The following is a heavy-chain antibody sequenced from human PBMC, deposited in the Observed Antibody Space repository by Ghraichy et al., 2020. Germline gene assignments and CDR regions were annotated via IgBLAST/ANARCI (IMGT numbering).Heavy chain of an antibody. V-gene: IGHV1-69*05. J-gene: IGHJ4*02. D-gene: IGHD3-10*01. Sequence: SVKVSCKASGGTFSSYAISWVRQAPGQGLEWMGGIIPIFGTANYAQKFQGRVTITTDESTSTAHMELSSLRSEDTAVYYCNYYGSGSYYRYYFDYWGQGTLVTVSS. CDR2: IIPIFGTA. CDR3: NYYGSGSYYRYYFDY. CDR1: GGTFSSYA.